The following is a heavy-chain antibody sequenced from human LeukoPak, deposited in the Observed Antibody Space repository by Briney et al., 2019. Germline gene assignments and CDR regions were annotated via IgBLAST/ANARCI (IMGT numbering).Heavy chain of an antibody. CDR1: GGSISNYY. CDR2: IYYSGTT. CDR3: ASDYFDRTGYYGFIY. J-gene: IGHJ4*02. Sequence: SETLSLTCTVSGGSISNYYWNWIRQPPEKGLEWIGYIYYSGTTNYNPSLKSRVSMSVDTSKKQFSLRLSSVTAADTAIYYCASDYFDRTGYYGFIYWGQGSLVTISS. D-gene: IGHD3-22*01. V-gene: IGHV4-59*12.